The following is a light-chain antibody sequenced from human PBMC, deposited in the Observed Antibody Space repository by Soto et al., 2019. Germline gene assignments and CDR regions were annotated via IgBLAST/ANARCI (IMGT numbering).Light chain of an antibody. CDR3: QQYNNWTGT. V-gene: IGKV3-15*01. CDR2: GAS. Sequence: EIVITQSPATLSVSPGGRATLSCRASQSISDTLAWYQQKPGQAPRLLIHGASTRETGFPARFSGSGSGTEFTLTISSLQSEDFAVYYCQQYNNWTGTFGQGTKVDIK. CDR1: QSISDT. J-gene: IGKJ1*01.